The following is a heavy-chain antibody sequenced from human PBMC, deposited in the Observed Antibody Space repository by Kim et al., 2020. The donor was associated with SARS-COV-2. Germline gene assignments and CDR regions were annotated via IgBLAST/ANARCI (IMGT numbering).Heavy chain of an antibody. V-gene: IGHV3-21*01. Sequence: GGSLRLSCAASGFTFSSYSMNWVRQAPGKGLEWVSSISSSSSYIFYADSVKGRFTISRDNAKNSLYLQMNSLRAEDTAVYYCARDGSYAGGAFDIWGQGTMVTVSS. J-gene: IGHJ3*02. CDR3: ARDGSYAGGAFDI. D-gene: IGHD4-17*01. CDR1: GFTFSSYS. CDR2: ISSSSSYI.